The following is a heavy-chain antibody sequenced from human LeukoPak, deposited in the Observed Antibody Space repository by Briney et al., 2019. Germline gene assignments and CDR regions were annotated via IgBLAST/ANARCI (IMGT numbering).Heavy chain of an antibody. J-gene: IGHJ3*02. Sequence: SETLSLTCTVSGGSISSSSYYWGWIRQPPGKGLEWIGSIYYSGSTYYNPSLKSRVTISVDTSKNQFSLKLSSVTAADTAVYYCARLRWLGPIAFDIWGQGTMVTVSS. CDR3: ARLRWLGPIAFDI. V-gene: IGHV4-39*01. CDR1: GGSISSSSYY. D-gene: IGHD4-23*01. CDR2: IYYSGST.